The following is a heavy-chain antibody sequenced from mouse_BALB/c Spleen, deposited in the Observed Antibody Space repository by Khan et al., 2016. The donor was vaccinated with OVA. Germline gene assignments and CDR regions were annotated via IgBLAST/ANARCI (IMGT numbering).Heavy chain of an antibody. Sequence: QVQLQQPGAELVRPGVSVKISCKGSGYTFTDFAMHWVKQSHAKSLEWIGVISTYYGDATYNQKFKGKATMPVDKSSSTAYMELARLTSEDSAIYYCARGSGNSRFAYWGQGTLVTVSA. CDR1: GYTFTDFA. D-gene: IGHD1-3*01. CDR2: ISTYYGDA. CDR3: ARGSGNSRFAY. J-gene: IGHJ3*01. V-gene: IGHV1S137*01.